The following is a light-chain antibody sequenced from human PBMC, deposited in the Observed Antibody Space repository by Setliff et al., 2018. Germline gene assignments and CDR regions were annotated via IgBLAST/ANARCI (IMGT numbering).Light chain of an antibody. V-gene: IGLV2-14*01. CDR2: DVS. Sequence: QSALAQPASVSGSPGQSITISCTGTSSDVGGYNYVSWYQQHPGKAPKLMIYDVSKRPSGVSNRFSGSKSGNTASLTISGLQAEDEADYYCSTYRSSVSLVWVFGGGTKVTVL. J-gene: IGLJ3*02. CDR1: SSDVGGYNY. CDR3: STYRSSVSLVWV.